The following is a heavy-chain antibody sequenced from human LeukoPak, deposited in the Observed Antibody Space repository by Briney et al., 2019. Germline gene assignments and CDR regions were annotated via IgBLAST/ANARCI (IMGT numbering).Heavy chain of an antibody. CDR3: AEVTGLSSYYCIDW. CDR1: GFTFSSYG. J-gene: IGHJ4*02. Sequence: GGSLRLSCAASGFTFSSYGMHWVRQAPGKGLEWVAVIWYDGSNKYYADSVKGRFTVSRDNSKNTLYLHMNSLRTEDTAVYHCAEVTGLSSYYCIDWWGQGTLVTVSS. D-gene: IGHD6-13*01. CDR2: IWYDGSNK. V-gene: IGHV3-30*02.